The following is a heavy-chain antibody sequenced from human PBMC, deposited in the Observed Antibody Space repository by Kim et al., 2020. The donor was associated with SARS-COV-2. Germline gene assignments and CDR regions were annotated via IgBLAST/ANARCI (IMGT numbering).Heavy chain of an antibody. CDR3: ARGDYGGNSHHYYYYYGMDG. J-gene: IGHJ6*02. CDR1: GFTFSSYG. D-gene: IGHD4-17*01. V-gene: IGHV3-33*01. CDR2: IWYDGSNK. Sequence: GGSLRLSCAASGFTFSSYGMHWVRQAPGKGLEWVAVIWYDGSNKYYADSVKGRFTISRDNSKNTLYLQMNSLRAEDTAVYYCARGDYGGNSHHYYYYYGMDGWGQGTTVTVSS.